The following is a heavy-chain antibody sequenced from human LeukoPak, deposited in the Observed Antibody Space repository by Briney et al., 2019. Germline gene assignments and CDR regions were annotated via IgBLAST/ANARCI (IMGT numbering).Heavy chain of an antibody. CDR1: GGSFSGYY. Sequence: PSETLSLTCAVYGGSFSGYYWSWIRQPPGKGLEWIGEINHSGSTNYNPSLKSRVTISVDTSKNQLSLKLSSVTAADTAVYYCARVGSGYSYEFDYWGQGTLVTVSS. J-gene: IGHJ4*02. CDR3: ARVGSGYSYEFDY. V-gene: IGHV4-34*01. D-gene: IGHD5-18*01. CDR2: INHSGST.